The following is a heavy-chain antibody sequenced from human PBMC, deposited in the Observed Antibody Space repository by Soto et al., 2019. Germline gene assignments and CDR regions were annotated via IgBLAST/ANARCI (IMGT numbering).Heavy chain of an antibody. CDR3: ARRLSTGWFFDF. V-gene: IGHV5-51*01. CDR1: GYSFTTNW. CDR2: IYPGDSDT. J-gene: IGHJ4*02. D-gene: IGHD6-19*01. Sequence: GESLKISCKGSGYSFTTNWIGWVRQMPGKGLEWMGVIYPGDSDTRYSPSFQGQVAISADKSINTAYLQWSSLKASDTAIYYCARRLSTGWFFDFWGQGTLVTVSS.